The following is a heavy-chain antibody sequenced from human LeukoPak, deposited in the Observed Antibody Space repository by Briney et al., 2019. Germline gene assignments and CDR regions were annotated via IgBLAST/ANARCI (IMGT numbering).Heavy chain of an antibody. CDR1: GGSISSSSYY. Sequence: AETLSLTCTVSGGSISSSSYYWGWIRQPPGKGLEWIGSIYYSGSTYYNPSLKSRVTISVDTSKNQFSLKLSSVTVADTAVYYCAREPLNYYYGSGSFAQYYMDVWGKGTTVTISS. CDR2: IYYSGST. J-gene: IGHJ6*03. D-gene: IGHD3-10*01. CDR3: AREPLNYYYGSGSFAQYYMDV. V-gene: IGHV4-39*07.